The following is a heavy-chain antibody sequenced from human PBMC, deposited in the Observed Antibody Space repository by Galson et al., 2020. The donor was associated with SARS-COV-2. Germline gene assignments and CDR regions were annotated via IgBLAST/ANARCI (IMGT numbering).Heavy chain of an antibody. CDR1: GGSISSSSYY. CDR3: AREARSEHHYSGYGGDGFDP. Sequence: SETLSLTCTVSGGSISSSSYYWGWLRQPPGKGLKWIGSIYYSGSTYYNPSLKSRVTISVDTSKNQLSLNLSSVTAAATAVYYCAREARSEHHYSGYGGDGFDPWSQGTLVTVYS. CDR2: IYYSGST. V-gene: IGHV4-39*07. D-gene: IGHD5-12*01. J-gene: IGHJ5*02.